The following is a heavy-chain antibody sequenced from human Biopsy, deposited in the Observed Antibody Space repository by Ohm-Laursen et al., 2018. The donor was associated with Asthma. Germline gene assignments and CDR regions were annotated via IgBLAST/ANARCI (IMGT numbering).Heavy chain of an antibody. CDR1: RFTYE. J-gene: IGHJ4*02. CDR2: ISYDGSSI. Sequence: SLRLSCSASRFTYEMHWVRQAPGKGPEWVAVISYDGSSIYYADSVKGRFPISRDNSKNTLSLQMNSLTAEDTAVYYCAREGVAGTHIEDWGQGTLVTVSS. D-gene: IGHD6-19*01. CDR3: AREGVAGTHIED. V-gene: IGHV3-30-3*01.